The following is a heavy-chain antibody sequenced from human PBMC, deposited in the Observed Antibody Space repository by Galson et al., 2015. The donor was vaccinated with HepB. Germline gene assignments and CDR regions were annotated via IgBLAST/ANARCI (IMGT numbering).Heavy chain of an antibody. CDR1: GYTFTGYY. V-gene: IGHV1-2*06. Sequence: SVKVSCKASGYTFTGYYMHWVRQAPGQGLEWMGRINPNSGGTNYAQKFQGRVTMTRDTSISKAYMELRRLRSDDTAVYYCARVKGSGWYGGGGYYYMDVWGKGTTVTVSS. D-gene: IGHD6-19*01. CDR2: INPNSGGT. CDR3: ARVKGSGWYGGGGYYYMDV. J-gene: IGHJ6*03.